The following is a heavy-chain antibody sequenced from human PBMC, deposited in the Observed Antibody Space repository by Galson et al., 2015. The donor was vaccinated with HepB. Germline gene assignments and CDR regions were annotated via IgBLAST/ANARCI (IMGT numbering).Heavy chain of an antibody. V-gene: IGHV6-1*01. CDR1: GDSVSSHSSL. CDR2: TYYRSKWNT. Sequence: CAISGDSVSSHSSLWNWIRQSPPRGLAWLGRTYYRSKWNTDYAVSVKRRISITSDTSKNHFSLQLNSVTPEDTAVYFCARVLRLRKGYKSPFDYWGQGTLVTVSS. D-gene: IGHD5-24*01. J-gene: IGHJ4*02. CDR3: ARVLRLRKGYKSPFDY.